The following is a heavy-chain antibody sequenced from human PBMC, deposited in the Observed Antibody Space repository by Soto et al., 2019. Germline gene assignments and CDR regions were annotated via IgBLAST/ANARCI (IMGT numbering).Heavy chain of an antibody. D-gene: IGHD3-10*01. V-gene: IGHV3-23*01. J-gene: IGHJ2*01. CDR2: ISGSGGST. CDR1: GFTFSSYA. CDR3: AKVRFGELLYTYWYFDL. Sequence: HPGGSLRLSCAASGFTFSSYAMSWVRQAPGKGLEWVSAISGSGGSTYYADSVKGRFTISRDNSKNTLYLQMNSLRAEDTAVYYCAKVRFGELLYTYWYFDLWGRGTLVTVSS.